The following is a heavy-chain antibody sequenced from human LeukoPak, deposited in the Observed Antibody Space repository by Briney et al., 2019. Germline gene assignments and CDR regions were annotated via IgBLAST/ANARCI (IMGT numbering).Heavy chain of an antibody. CDR3: ARAGYYYGSGSYVL. CDR2: IYSGGST. D-gene: IGHD3-10*01. V-gene: IGHV3-66*01. CDR1: GFSFSTYE. Sequence: RGGSLRLSCVASGFSFSTYEMSWVRQAPGKGLEWVSVIYSGGSTYYADSVKGRFTISRDNSKNTLYLQVNSLRAEDTAVYYCARAGYYYGSGSYVLWGQGTLVTVSS. J-gene: IGHJ4*02.